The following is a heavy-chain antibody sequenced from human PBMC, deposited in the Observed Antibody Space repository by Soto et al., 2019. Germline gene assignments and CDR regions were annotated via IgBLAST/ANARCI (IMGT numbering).Heavy chain of an antibody. V-gene: IGHV3-66*01. J-gene: IGHJ5*02. CDR3: AREGRP. CDR2: IYSGGST. Sequence: GGSLRLSCAASGFTFSNYWMHWVRQAPGKGLEWVSVIYSGGSTYFADSVKDRFSISRDNSKNTLHLQMNSLRAEDTAVYYCAREGRPWGQGTLVTVSS. D-gene: IGHD2-15*01. CDR1: GFTFSNYW.